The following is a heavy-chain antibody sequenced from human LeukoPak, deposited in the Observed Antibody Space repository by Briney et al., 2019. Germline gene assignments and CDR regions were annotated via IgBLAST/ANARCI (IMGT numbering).Heavy chain of an antibody. D-gene: IGHD7-27*01. J-gene: IGHJ4*02. CDR2: IRYDGSNK. CDR1: GFTFSSYG. Sequence: GGSLRLSCAASGFTFSSYGMHWVRQAPGKGLEWVAFIRYDGSNKCYADSVKGRFTISRDNSKNTLYLQMNSLRAEDTAVYYCAKLNGGFDYWGQGTLVTVSS. V-gene: IGHV3-30*02. CDR3: AKLNGGFDY.